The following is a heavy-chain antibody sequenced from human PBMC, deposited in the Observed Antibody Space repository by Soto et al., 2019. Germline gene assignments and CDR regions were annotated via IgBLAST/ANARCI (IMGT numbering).Heavy chain of an antibody. D-gene: IGHD2-15*01. CDR1: GGSISNFY. V-gene: IGHV4-59*01. J-gene: IGHJ4*02. CDR2: IYYSGNT. Sequence: SETLSLTCTVSGGSISNFYWSWIRQPPGKGLEWIGYIYYSGNTNYNPSLKSRVSISVDTSKNQFSLKLTSVTAADTAVYYRARAPMVVTRSYYDYWGQGTPVTVSS. CDR3: ARAPMVVTRSYYDY.